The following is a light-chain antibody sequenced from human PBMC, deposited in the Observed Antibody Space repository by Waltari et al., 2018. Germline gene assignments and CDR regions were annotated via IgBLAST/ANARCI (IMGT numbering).Light chain of an antibody. CDR2: EVT. Sequence: QSALTQPASVSGSPGQSITISCTGTSSDVGGYNHVSWYQQQPGKAHKLLILEVTNRPSGISNRFSGSKSGNTASLTISGLQAEDEGEYYCSSFTTIGTLVVFGGGTKVTVL. CDR3: SSFTTIGTLVV. J-gene: IGLJ2*01. V-gene: IGLV2-14*01. CDR1: SSDVGGYNH.